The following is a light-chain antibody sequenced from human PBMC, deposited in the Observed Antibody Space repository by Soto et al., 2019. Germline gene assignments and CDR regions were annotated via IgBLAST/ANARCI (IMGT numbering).Light chain of an antibody. CDR3: PSYTSSSTYV. J-gene: IGLJ1*01. CDR2: DVT. CDR1: SSDVGYYNY. Sequence: QSALTQPASVSGSPGQSITISCAGTSSDVGYYNYVSWYQQHPGKAPKLMIYDVTYRPSGVSNRFSGSKSGNTASLTVSRLQAEDEADYYCPSYTSSSTYVFGTATKLTVL. V-gene: IGLV2-14*03.